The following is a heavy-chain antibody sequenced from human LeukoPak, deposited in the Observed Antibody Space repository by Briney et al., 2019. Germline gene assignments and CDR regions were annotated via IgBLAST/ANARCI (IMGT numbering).Heavy chain of an antibody. CDR3: ARAVGTTTGLFDY. CDR1: GYSISSGFY. Sequence: SETLSLTCTVSGYSISSGFYWGWIRQSPGKGLDWIGSIHYSKMTFYNPSLKSRVTMSLDTSKNRFSLNLSSVTAADTAVYYCARAVGTTTGLFDYWGQGALVTVSS. D-gene: IGHD1-26*01. J-gene: IGHJ4*02. V-gene: IGHV4-38-2*02. CDR2: IHYSKMT.